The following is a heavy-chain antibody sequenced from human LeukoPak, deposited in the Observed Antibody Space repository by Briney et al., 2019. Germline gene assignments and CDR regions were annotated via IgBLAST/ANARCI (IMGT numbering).Heavy chain of an antibody. CDR3: ATYSITGAWAEYFLH. V-gene: IGHV4-4*07. CDR2: IHISGTT. J-gene: IGHJ1*01. CDR1: GGSISNYY. Sequence: SETLSLTCTVSGGSISNYYWSWVRQPAGKGLEWIGRIHISGTTYYNPSLKSRFTMSIDTSKNQFSLKLSSVTAADTAVYYCATYSITGAWAEYFLHWGQGTLVTVSS. D-gene: IGHD2/OR15-2a*01.